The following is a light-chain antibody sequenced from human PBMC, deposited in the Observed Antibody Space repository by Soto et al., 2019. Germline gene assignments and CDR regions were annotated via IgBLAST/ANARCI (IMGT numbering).Light chain of an antibody. CDR2: EVS. J-gene: IGLJ1*01. CDR1: SSDVGAYKY. Sequence: QSVLTQPASVSGSPGQSVTISCTGTSSDVGAYKYVSWYQQHPGKAPKLMIYEVSNRPSGVSNRFSGSKSGNTASLTISGLQADDEAGYYCNSYAGDIIRFVFGTGTKVTVL. V-gene: IGLV2-14*01. CDR3: NSYAGDIIRFV.